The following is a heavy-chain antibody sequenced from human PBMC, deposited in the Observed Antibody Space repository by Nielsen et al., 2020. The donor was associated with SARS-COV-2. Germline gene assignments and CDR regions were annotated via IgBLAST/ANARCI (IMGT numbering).Heavy chain of an antibody. V-gene: IGHV3-48*04. CDR1: GFTFSSYS. CDR3: GQDMDV. J-gene: IGHJ6*02. Sequence: GGSLRLSCAASGFTFSSYSMNWVRQAPGKGLEWVSYISSSSSTIYYADSVKGRFTISRDNAKQSLHLHMTSLTADDTAIYFCGQDMDVWGQGTTVTVSS. CDR2: ISSSSSTI.